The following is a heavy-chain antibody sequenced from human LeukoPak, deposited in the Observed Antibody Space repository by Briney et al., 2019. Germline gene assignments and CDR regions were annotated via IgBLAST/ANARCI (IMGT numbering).Heavy chain of an antibody. CDR1: GFSFNTYA. CDR2: IRFDGSNK. V-gene: IGHV3-30*02. Sequence: PGGSLRLSCAASGFSFNTYAMHWVRQAPGKGLEWVAFIRFDGSNKYYGDSVKGRFTISRDNSKNTLYLQMNSLRAEDTAVYYCARNSYYYDSSGYYYYYYYMDVWGKGTTVTISS. D-gene: IGHD3-22*01. J-gene: IGHJ6*03. CDR3: ARNSYYYDSSGYYYYYYYMDV.